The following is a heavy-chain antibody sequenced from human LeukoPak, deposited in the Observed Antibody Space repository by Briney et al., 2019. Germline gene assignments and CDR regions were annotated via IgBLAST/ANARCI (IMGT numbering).Heavy chain of an antibody. CDR3: ARGPYSSGWYLGSRWFDP. Sequence: GGSLRLSCAASGFTFSSYEMNWVRQAPGKGLEWVSYISSSGSTIYYADSVKGRFTISRDNAKNSLYLQMNSLRAEDTAVYYCARGPYSSGWYLGSRWFDPWGQGTLVTVSS. J-gene: IGHJ5*02. D-gene: IGHD6-19*01. CDR2: ISSSGSTI. V-gene: IGHV3-48*03. CDR1: GFTFSSYE.